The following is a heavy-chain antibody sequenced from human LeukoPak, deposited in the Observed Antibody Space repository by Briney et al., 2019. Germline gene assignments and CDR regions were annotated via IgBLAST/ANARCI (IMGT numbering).Heavy chain of an antibody. J-gene: IGHJ4*02. CDR3: ARDNQMYSGSYYY. CDR1: GYTFTGYY. Sequence: ASMKVSCKASGYTFTGYYMHWVRQAPGQGLEWMGWINPNSGGTNYAQKFQGRVTMTRDTSISTAHMELSRLRSDDTAVYYCARDNQMYSGSYYYWGQGTLVTVSS. V-gene: IGHV1-2*02. D-gene: IGHD1-26*01. CDR2: INPNSGGT.